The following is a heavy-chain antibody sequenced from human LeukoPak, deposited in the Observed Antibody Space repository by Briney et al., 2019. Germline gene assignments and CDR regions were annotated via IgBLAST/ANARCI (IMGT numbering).Heavy chain of an antibody. V-gene: IGHV3-23*01. J-gene: IGHJ5*02. D-gene: IGHD3-10*01. CDR1: GFTFSSYA. CDR3: AKIYPPRPVRPRANWFDP. Sequence: GGSQRLSCAASGFTFSSYAMGWVRQAPGKGLEWVSAISGSGGSTYYADSVKGRFTISRDNSKNTLYLQMNSLRAEDTAVYYCAKIYPPRPVRPRANWFDPWGQGTLVTVSS. CDR2: ISGSGGST.